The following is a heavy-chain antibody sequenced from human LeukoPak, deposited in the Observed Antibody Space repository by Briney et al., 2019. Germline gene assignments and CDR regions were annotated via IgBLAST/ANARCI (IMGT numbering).Heavy chain of an antibody. CDR3: ARWDYYGSGEGGP. V-gene: IGHV4-59*12. CDR1: GGSISSYY. J-gene: IGHJ5*02. Sequence: SETLSLTCTVSGGSISSYYWSWIRQPPGKGLEWIGYIYYSGSTNYNPSLKSRVTISVDTSKNQFSLKLSSVTAADTAVYYCARWDYYGSGEGGPWGQGTLVTVSS. CDR2: IYYSGST. D-gene: IGHD3-10*01.